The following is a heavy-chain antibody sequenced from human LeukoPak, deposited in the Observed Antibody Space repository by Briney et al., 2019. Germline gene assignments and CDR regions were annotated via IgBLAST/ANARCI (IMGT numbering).Heavy chain of an antibody. J-gene: IGHJ4*02. D-gene: IGHD4-11*01. Sequence: PSETLSLTCAVYGASFSGYYWSWVRQPPGKGREWIGEINHSGSTNYNPSLKSRFTISVDTSKNQFSLKLSSLTAAATAVYYCARGRGNYFYWGQGTLVTGSS. CDR3: ARGRGNYFY. V-gene: IGHV4-34*01. CDR1: GASFSGYY. CDR2: INHSGST.